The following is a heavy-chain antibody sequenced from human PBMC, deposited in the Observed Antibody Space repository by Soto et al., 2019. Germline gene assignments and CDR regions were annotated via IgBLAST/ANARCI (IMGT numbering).Heavy chain of an antibody. V-gene: IGHV4-59*08. J-gene: IGHJ4*02. CDR1: GGSISGYY. CDR2: IYYGGST. CDR3: ARKYCSTTRCCQYFDY. Sequence: TSETLSLTCTVSGGSISGYYWSWIRQPPGKGLEWIGYIYYGGSTNYNPSLKSRVTISVDTSKSQFSLKLSSLTAADTAVYYCARKYCSTTRCCQYFDYWGQGTLVTVSS. D-gene: IGHD2-2*01.